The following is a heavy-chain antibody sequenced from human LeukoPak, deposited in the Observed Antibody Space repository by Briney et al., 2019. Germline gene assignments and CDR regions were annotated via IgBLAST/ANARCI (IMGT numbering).Heavy chain of an antibody. CDR1: GFPFSSYW. CDR3: AREDWFDP. V-gene: IGHV3-7*01. J-gene: IGHJ5*02. Sequence: GGSLRLSCVASGFPFSSYWMTWVRQAPGKGLEWVANIKQDGSKKSYVDSVKGRFTISRDNAKNSLYLQMNSLRAEDTALYYCAREDWFDPWGQGTLVTVSS. CDR2: IKQDGSKK.